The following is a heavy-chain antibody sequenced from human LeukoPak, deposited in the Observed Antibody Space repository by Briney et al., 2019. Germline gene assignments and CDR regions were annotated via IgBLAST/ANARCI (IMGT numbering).Heavy chain of an antibody. CDR1: GFTVNSNY. V-gene: IGHV3-66*01. CDR3: ARDQDSGYGDAFDI. J-gene: IGHJ3*02. CDR2: IYSGGTT. Sequence: GGSLRLSCAASGFTVNSNYMSWVRQVPGKGLEWVSVIYSGGTTYYADSVKGRFTISRDNSKNTLYLQMNSLRAEDTAMFYCARDQDSGYGDAFDIWGQGTMVTVSS. D-gene: IGHD5-12*01.